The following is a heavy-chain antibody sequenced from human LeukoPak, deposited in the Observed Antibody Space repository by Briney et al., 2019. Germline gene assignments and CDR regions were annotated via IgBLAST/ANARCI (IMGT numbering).Heavy chain of an antibody. D-gene: IGHD6-19*01. CDR3: AMDPYSNGWMGGVYFDY. Sequence: GGSLRLSCAASGFSLSRYAMSWVRQATGKGVQYVASVWACGAGTYCADCVKGRFHISGDNSKDTLYPQVHSLSADDTAVLYLAMDPYSNGWMGGVYFDYWGQGTLVTVSS. CDR1: GFSLSRYA. V-gene: IGHV3-23*01. J-gene: IGHJ4*02. CDR2: VWACGAGT.